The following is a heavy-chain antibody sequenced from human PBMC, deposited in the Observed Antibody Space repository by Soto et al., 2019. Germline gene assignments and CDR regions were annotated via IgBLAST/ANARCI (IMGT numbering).Heavy chain of an antibody. Sequence: QVQLVQSGAEVKKPGSSVKVSCKASGGTFSSYAISWVRQAPGQGLEWMGGIIPIFGTANYAQKFQGRVTITADESTSTAYMELSSLRSEDTAVYYCARAPLGYCSGGSCYGMDVWGQGTTVTVSS. CDR1: GGTFSSYA. J-gene: IGHJ6*02. CDR2: IIPIFGTA. D-gene: IGHD2-15*01. V-gene: IGHV1-69*01. CDR3: ARAPLGYCSGGSCYGMDV.